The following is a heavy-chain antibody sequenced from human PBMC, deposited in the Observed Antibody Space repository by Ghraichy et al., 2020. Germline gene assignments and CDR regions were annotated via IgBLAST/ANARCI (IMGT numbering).Heavy chain of an antibody. V-gene: IGHV1-2*06. CDR2: INPNSGGT. D-gene: IGHD2-8*02. CDR3: AAELLGVDWFDP. CDR1: GYTFTGYY. Sequence: ASVKVSCKASGYTFTGYYMHWVRQAPGQGLEWMGRINPNSGGTNYAQKFQGRVTMTRDTSISTAYMELSRLRSDDTAVYYCAAELLGVDWFDPWGQGTLVTVSS. J-gene: IGHJ5*02.